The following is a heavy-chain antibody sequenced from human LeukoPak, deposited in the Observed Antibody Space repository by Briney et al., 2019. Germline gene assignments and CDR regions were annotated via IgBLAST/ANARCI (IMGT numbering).Heavy chain of an antibody. J-gene: IGHJ5*02. CDR3: ERWEGNWFDP. CDR2: IYTSGSS. V-gene: IGHV4-4*09. CDR1: GGSINSYY. Sequence: SETLSLTCTVSGGSINSYYWTWIRQPPGKGLEWIGYIYTSGSSNYNPSLRSRVTISVDTSKNQFSLRLTSVTAADTAVYYCERWEGNWFDPWGQGTLVTVSS. D-gene: IGHD1-26*01.